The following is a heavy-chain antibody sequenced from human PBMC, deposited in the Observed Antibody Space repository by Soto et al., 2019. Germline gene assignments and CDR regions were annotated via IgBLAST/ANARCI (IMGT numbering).Heavy chain of an antibody. D-gene: IGHD1-7*01. J-gene: IGHJ6*02. Sequence: ASVKVSCKPSGYSFSNFYVHWVRQAPGQGLEWMGIIDPSSGTTSYTQKFQERVTMTRDTSMSTVYMELSRLRSDDTAVYYCARKLELRGSYYYYYDMDVWGQGTTVTVSS. CDR1: GYSFSNFY. CDR3: ARKLELRGSYYYYYDMDV. V-gene: IGHV1-46*01. CDR2: IDPSSGTT.